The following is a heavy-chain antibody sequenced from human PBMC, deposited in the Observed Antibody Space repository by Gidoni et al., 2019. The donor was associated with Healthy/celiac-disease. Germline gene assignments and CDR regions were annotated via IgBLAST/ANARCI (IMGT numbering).Heavy chain of an antibody. CDR3: AVASGYCSGGSCYAGGYKWFDP. CDR2: INAGNGTT. CDR1: GYTFTSYA. V-gene: IGHV1-3*01. D-gene: IGHD2-15*01. J-gene: IGHJ5*02. Sequence: QVQLVQSGAEVKKPGASVKVSCKVSGYTFTSYAMHWVRQAPGQRLEWMGWINAGNGTTKYSQKFQGRVTITRDTSASTAYMELISLRSEDTAVYYCAVASGYCSGGSCYAGGYKWFDPWGQGTLVTVSS.